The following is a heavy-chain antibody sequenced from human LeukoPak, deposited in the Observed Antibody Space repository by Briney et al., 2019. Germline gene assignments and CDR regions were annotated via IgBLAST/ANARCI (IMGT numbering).Heavy chain of an antibody. V-gene: IGHV3-30*01. J-gene: IGHJ5*02. Sequence: PGRSLRLSCAASGFTFSSYAMHWVRQAPGKGLEWVAVISYDGSNKYYADSVKGRFTISRDNSKNTLYLQMNSLRAEDTAVYYCARAGEWELLGNWFDPWGQGTLVTVSS. CDR3: ARAGEWELLGNWFDP. CDR1: GFTFSSYA. D-gene: IGHD1-26*01. CDR2: ISYDGSNK.